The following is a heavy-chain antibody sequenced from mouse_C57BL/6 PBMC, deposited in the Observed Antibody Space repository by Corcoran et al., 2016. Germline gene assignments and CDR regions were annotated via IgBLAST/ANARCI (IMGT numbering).Heavy chain of an antibody. CDR2: IYPGDGDT. CDR1: GYAFSSYW. J-gene: IGHJ2*01. CDR3: ARSDIYYYVSGY. D-gene: IGHD1-1*01. V-gene: IGHV1-80*01. Sequence: QVQLQQSGAELVKPGASVKISCKASGYAFSSYWMNWVKKRPGKGLEWIGQIYPGDGDTNYNGKFKGKATRTADKSSSTAYMQLSSLTSEDSAVYFCARSDIYYYVSGYWGQGTTLTVSS.